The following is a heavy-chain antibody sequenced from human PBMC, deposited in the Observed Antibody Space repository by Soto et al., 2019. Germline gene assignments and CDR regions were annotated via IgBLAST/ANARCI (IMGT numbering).Heavy chain of an antibody. D-gene: IGHD2-8*01. Sequence: GGSLRLSCAASGFTFSSYGMHWVRQAPGKGLEWVAVISYDGSNKYYADSVKGRFTISRDNSKNTLYLQMNSLRAEDTAVYYCAKDRRDDCTNGVCSNHGIDVWGQGTTVTVS. J-gene: IGHJ6*02. CDR1: GFTFSSYG. CDR2: ISYDGSNK. CDR3: AKDRRDDCTNGVCSNHGIDV. V-gene: IGHV3-30*18.